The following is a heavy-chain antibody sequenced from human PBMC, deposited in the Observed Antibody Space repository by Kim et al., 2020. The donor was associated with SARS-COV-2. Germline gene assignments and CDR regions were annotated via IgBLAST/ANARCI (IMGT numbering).Heavy chain of an antibody. CDR1: GFTFSNHA. V-gene: IGHV3-30*04. D-gene: IGHD4-17*01. Sequence: GGSLRLSCTASGFTFSNHAMHWVRQAPGKGPEWVAVILYDGTNKHYVDSVKGRFTISRDNSKNTVYLQMNFLRGEDTAIYYCARDVGDYGDEYFDYWGQGTLVTVSS. CDR3: ARDVGDYGDEYFDY. J-gene: IGHJ4*02. CDR2: ILYDGTNK.